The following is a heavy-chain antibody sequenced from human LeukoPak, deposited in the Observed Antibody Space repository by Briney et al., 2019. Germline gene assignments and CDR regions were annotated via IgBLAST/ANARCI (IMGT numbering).Heavy chain of an antibody. CDR2: IWYDGSNK. D-gene: IGHD5-12*01. CDR1: GFTFSSYG. V-gene: IGHV3-33*01. J-gene: IGHJ3*02. Sequence: GGSLRLSCAASGFTFSSYGMPWVRQAPGKGLEWVAVIWYDGSNKYYADSVKGRFTISRDNSKNTLYLQMNSLRAEDTAVYYCARDLRGHDAFDIWGQGTMVTVSS. CDR3: ARDLRGHDAFDI.